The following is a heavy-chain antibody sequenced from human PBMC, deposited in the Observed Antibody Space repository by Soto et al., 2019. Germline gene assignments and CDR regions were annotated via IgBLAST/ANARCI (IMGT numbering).Heavy chain of an antibody. V-gene: IGHV3-11*01. Sequence: GGSLRLSCAASGFTFSDYYMSWIRQAPGKGLEWVSYISSSGSTIYYTGCVKGRFTLFRDNAKNSLYLQMNGTRAEGTAVDYCAGEPFSSGIAAAGTGWDYYYYYMDVWGKGTTVTVSS. D-gene: IGHD6-13*01. J-gene: IGHJ6*03. CDR3: AGEPFSSGIAAAGTGWDYYYYYMDV. CDR2: ISSSGSTI. CDR1: GFTFSDYY.